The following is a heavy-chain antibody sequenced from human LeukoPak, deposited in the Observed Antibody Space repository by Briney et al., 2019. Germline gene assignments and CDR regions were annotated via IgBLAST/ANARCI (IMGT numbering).Heavy chain of an antibody. CDR3: ARPAGGCRSTSCYSAFDI. Sequence: SETLSLTCTVSGGSISSSSYYWGWIRQPPGKGLEWIGSIYYSGSTYYNPSLKSRVTISVDTSKNQFSLKLSSVTAADTAVYYCARPAGGCRSTSCYSAFDIWAKGQWSPSLQ. D-gene: IGHD2-2*01. CDR2: IYYSGST. V-gene: IGHV4-39*01. J-gene: IGHJ3*02. CDR1: GGSISSSSYY.